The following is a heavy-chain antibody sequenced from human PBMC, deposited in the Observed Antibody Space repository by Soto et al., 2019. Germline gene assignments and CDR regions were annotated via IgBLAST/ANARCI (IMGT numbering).Heavy chain of an antibody. Sequence: HPGGSLRLSCAASGFTFSSYGMHWVRQAPGKGLEWVAVIWYDGSNKYYADSVKGRFTISRDNSKNTLYLQMNSLRAEDTAVHYCARRGWNDYYYYYMDVWGKGTTVTVSS. CDR2: IWYDGSNK. V-gene: IGHV3-33*01. CDR3: ARRGWNDYYYYYMDV. CDR1: GFTFSSYG. J-gene: IGHJ6*03. D-gene: IGHD1-1*01.